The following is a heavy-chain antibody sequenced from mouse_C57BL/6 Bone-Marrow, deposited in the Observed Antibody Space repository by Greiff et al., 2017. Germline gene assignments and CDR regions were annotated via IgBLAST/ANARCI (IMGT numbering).Heavy chain of an antibody. D-gene: IGHD1-1*01. CDR3: ARDNGSSGWYFDV. J-gene: IGHJ1*03. V-gene: IGHV3-6*01. Sequence: EVHLVESGPGLVKPSQSLSLTCSVTGYSITSGYYWNWIRQFPGNKLEWMGYISYDGSNNYNPSLKNRISITRDTSKNQFFLKLNSVTTEDTATYYCARDNGSSGWYFDVWGTGTTVTVSS. CDR2: ISYDGSN. CDR1: GYSITSGYY.